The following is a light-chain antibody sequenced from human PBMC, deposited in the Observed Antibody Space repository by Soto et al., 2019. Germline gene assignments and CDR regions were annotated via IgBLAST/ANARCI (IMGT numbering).Light chain of an antibody. CDR3: QQYDSSRT. Sequence: EIVLTHSPGTLSLSPGERATLTCRASQSVSSSDLAWYQQKPGQAPRLLIYGASSRATGIPDRFSGSGSGTDFTLTISSLEPDGFAVYYCQQYDSSRTFGQGTKVDIK. CDR1: QSVSSSD. J-gene: IGKJ1*01. V-gene: IGKV3-20*01. CDR2: GAS.